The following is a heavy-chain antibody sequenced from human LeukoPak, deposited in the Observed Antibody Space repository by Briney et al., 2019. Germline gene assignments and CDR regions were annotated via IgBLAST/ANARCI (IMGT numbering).Heavy chain of an antibody. V-gene: IGHV3-21*04. CDR3: AKDARYSYGYSGLDY. CDR2: ISSGTGYI. J-gene: IGHJ4*02. Sequence: GGSLRLSCAASGFTFSSCNMNWVRQAPGKGLEWVSSISSGTGYIYYADSVKGRFTISRDNAKNSLYLQMNSLRAEDTALYYCAKDARYSYGYSGLDYWGQGTLVTVSS. D-gene: IGHD5-18*01. CDR1: GFTFSSCN.